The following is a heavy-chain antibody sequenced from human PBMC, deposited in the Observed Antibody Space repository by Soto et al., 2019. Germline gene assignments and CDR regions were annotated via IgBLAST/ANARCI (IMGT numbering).Heavy chain of an antibody. Sequence: QVQLQESGPGLVKPSETLSLTCTVSGGSVSSGSYYWSWIRQPPGKGLEWIGYIYYSGSTNYNPSLKSRVPISVDTSKNQFSLKLSSVTAADTAVYYCARGFGAELLWFGESTHPYWFDPWGQGTLVTVSS. J-gene: IGHJ5*02. CDR3: ARGFGAELLWFGESTHPYWFDP. D-gene: IGHD3-10*01. CDR2: IYYSGST. V-gene: IGHV4-61*01. CDR1: GGSVSSGSYY.